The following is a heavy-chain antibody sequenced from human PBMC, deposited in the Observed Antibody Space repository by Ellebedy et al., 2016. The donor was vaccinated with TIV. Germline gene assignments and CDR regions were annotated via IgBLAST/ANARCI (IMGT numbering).Heavy chain of an antibody. CDR2: IDPSDSYT. D-gene: IGHD2-2*01. J-gene: IGHJ5*02. CDR1: GYRFISYW. CDR3: ARHEGYCSSTSCYGGFWFDP. V-gene: IGHV5-10-1*01. Sequence: GESLKISCEGSGYRFISYWISWVRQMPGKGLEWMGRIDPSDSYTNYSPSFQGHVTISAAKSISTAYLQWSSLKASDTAMYYCARHEGYCSSTSCYGGFWFDPWGQGTLVTVSS.